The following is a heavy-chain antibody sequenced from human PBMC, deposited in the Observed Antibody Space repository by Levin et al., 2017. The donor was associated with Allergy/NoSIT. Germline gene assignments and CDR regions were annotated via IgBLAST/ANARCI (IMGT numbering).Heavy chain of an antibody. Sequence: PGESLKISCAASGFTFSSHAMFWVRQAPGKGLEWVSAISGSGATTYYTDSVRGRFTFSRDNSKNTVYLQMNSLRAEDTAVYYCAKGVFTGYGTGSYPDYWGQGTLVTVSS. CDR2: ISGSGATT. V-gene: IGHV3-23*01. CDR3: AKGVFTGYGTGSYPDY. D-gene: IGHD3-10*01. J-gene: IGHJ4*02. CDR1: GFTFSSHA.